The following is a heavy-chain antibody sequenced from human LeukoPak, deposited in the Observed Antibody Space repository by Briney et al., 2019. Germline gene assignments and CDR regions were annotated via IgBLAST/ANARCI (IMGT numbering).Heavy chain of an antibody. Sequence: ASVKVSCKASGGTFSSYAISWVRQAPGQGLEWMGGIIPIFGTANYAQKFQSRVTITADESTSTAYMELSSLRSEDTAVYYCARAGYYDILTGLLYYYGMDVWGKGTTVTVSS. V-gene: IGHV1-69*13. D-gene: IGHD3-9*01. CDR2: IIPIFGTA. J-gene: IGHJ6*04. CDR3: ARAGYYDILTGLLYYYGMDV. CDR1: GGTFSSYA.